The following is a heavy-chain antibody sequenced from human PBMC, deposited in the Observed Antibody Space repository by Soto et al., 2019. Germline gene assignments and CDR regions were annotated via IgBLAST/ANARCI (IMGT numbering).Heavy chain of an antibody. CDR1: GGSFSGYY. Sequence: SETLSLTCAVYGGSFSGYYWSWFRQPPEKGLEWIGETNHSGGTNYKPSLKSRITISVDTSKKHFSLKLSSVTAADTAVYYCAGHSYDNSGYLGAFDIWGQGTMVTVSS. V-gene: IGHV4-34*01. J-gene: IGHJ3*02. D-gene: IGHD3-22*01. CDR2: TNHSGGT. CDR3: AGHSYDNSGYLGAFDI.